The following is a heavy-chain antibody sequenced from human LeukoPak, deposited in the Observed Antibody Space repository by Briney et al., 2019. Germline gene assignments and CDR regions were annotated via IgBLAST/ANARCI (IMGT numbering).Heavy chain of an antibody. CDR2: IRKDGSDI. CDR1: GFTFSTYW. Sequence: GGSLRLSCAASGFTFSTYWMSWVRQAPGKGLEWVANIRKDGSDIHYVDSVKGRFTISRDNAKNSLYLEMSSLRGEDTALYYCARGPDPVVRGPRRAFDLWGQGTRVTASS. CDR3: ARGPDPVVRGPRRAFDL. D-gene: IGHD3-10*01. V-gene: IGHV3-7*01. J-gene: IGHJ3*01.